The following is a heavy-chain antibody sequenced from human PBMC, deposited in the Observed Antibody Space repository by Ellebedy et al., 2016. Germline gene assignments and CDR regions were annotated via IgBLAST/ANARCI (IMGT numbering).Heavy chain of an antibody. Sequence: SATLSLTXAVYGGSFSGYYWTWIRQPPGKGLEWIGEINHSGSTTYNPSLKSRVTISVDTSKNQFSLKLSSVTAADTAVYYCAENGGWYAFDIWGQGTMVTVSS. J-gene: IGHJ3*02. CDR1: GGSFSGYY. V-gene: IGHV4-34*01. CDR3: AENGGWYAFDI. CDR2: INHSGST. D-gene: IGHD1-1*01.